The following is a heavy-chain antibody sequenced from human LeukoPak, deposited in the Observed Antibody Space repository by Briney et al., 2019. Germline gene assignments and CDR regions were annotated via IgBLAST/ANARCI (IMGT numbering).Heavy chain of an antibody. J-gene: IGHJ6*03. Sequence: TSETLSLTCTVSGGSISSYYWSWIRQPPGKGLEWIGYIYYSGSTNYNPSLKSRVTISVDTSKNQFSLKLSSVTAADTAVYYCARVYCSSTSCYFPYYYYYMDVWGKGTTVTVSS. V-gene: IGHV4-59*01. D-gene: IGHD2-2*01. CDR1: GGSISSYY. CDR3: ARVYCSSTSCYFPYYYYYMDV. CDR2: IYYSGST.